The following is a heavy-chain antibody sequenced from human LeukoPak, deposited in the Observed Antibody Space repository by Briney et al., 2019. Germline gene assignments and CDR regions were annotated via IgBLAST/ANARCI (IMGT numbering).Heavy chain of an antibody. V-gene: IGHV3-48*03. Sequence: HPGGSLRLSCAASGFTFSSYEMNWVRQAPGKGLEWVSYISSSGSTIYYADSVKGRFTISRDNAKNSLYLQMNSLRAEDTAVYYCARGGRSSTSRGYFDYWGQGTPVTVSS. CDR1: GFTFSSYE. J-gene: IGHJ4*02. CDR2: ISSSGSTI. D-gene: IGHD2-2*01. CDR3: ARGGRSSTSRGYFDY.